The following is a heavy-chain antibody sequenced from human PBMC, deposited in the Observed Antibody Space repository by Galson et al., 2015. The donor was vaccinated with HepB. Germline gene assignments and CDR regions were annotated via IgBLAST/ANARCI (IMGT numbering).Heavy chain of an antibody. V-gene: IGHV3-9*01. CDR2: ISWNSGSI. J-gene: IGHJ4*02. D-gene: IGHD6-13*01. CDR3: AKEKTLIAAAGSFDY. Sequence: SLRLSCAASGFTFDDYAMHWVRHAPGKGLEWVSGISWNSGSIGYADSVKGRFTISRDNAKNSLYLQMNSLRAEDTALYYCAKEKTLIAAAGSFDYWGQGTLVTVSS. CDR1: GFTFDDYA.